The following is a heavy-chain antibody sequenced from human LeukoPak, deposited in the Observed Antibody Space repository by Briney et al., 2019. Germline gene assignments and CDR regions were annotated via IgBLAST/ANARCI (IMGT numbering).Heavy chain of an antibody. CDR1: GYTLTGYH. J-gene: IGHJ3*02. V-gene: IGHV1-2*02. CDR3: ARDDSSSCANAFDI. D-gene: IGHD6-6*01. CDR2: INSNTGGT. Sequence: ASVKVSCKASGYTLTGYHMHWVRQAPGQGLEWMGWINSNTGGTNYAQEFQGRVTMTRDTSISTAYMDLSSLRSDDTAVYYCARDDSSSCANAFDIWGQGTVVSVSS.